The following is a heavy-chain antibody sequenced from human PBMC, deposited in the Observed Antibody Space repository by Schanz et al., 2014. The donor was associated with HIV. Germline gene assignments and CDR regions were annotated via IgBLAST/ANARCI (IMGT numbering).Heavy chain of an antibody. CDR3: ARHNYRLNFEL. D-gene: IGHD3-10*01. V-gene: IGHV1-2*06. CDR2: IDLRSGGT. J-gene: IGHJ3*01. Sequence: QVQLVQSGAAVREPGASVKVSCKVFGYTFTDYHIHWVRQAPGQGLEWKGRIDLRSGGTKYAQRFQGRVTMTRDTSISTAYMDLSSLTSDDTALYYCARHNYRLNFELWGQGTMVTVSS. CDR1: GYTFTDYH.